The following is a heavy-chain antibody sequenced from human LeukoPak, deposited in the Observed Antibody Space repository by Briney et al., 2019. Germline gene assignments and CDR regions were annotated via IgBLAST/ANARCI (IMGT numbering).Heavy chain of an antibody. CDR1: GGSISSSNW. D-gene: IGHD3-22*01. CDR2: IYHSGST. Sequence: SETLSLTCAVSGGSISSSNWWSWVRQPPGKGLEWIGEIYHSGSTNYNPSLKSRVTISVDKSKNQFSLKLSSVTAADTAVYYCATTGDYYDSSGYLDYWGQGTLVTVSS. V-gene: IGHV4-4*02. J-gene: IGHJ4*02. CDR3: ATTGDYYDSSGYLDY.